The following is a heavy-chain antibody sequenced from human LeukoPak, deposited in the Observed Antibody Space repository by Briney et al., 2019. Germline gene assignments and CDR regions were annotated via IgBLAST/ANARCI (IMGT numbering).Heavy chain of an antibody. CDR1: GGSISSGGYY. J-gene: IGHJ5*02. CDR2: IYYSGST. V-gene: IGHV4-31*03. CDR3: ARGYDFWSGYYAGSFDP. Sequence: PSQTLSLTCTVSGGSISSGGYYWSWIRQHPGKGLEWIGYIYYSGSTHYNPSLKSRVTISVDTSKNQFSLKLSSVTAADTAVYYCARGYDFWSGYYAGSFDPWGQGTLVTVSS. D-gene: IGHD3-3*01.